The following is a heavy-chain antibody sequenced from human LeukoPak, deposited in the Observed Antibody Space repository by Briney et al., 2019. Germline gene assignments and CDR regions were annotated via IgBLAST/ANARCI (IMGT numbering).Heavy chain of an antibody. V-gene: IGHV1-2*02. CDR3: ARDGGYCSSTSCYYFVGWFDP. CDR1: GYTFTGYY. CDR2: INPNSGGT. D-gene: IGHD2-2*01. Sequence: ASVKVSCKASGYTFTGYYMHWVRQAPGQGLEWMGWINPNSGGTNYAQKFQGRVTMTRDTSISTAYMELSRLRSDDTAVYYCARDGGYCSSTSCYYFVGWFDPWGQGTLVTVSS. J-gene: IGHJ5*02.